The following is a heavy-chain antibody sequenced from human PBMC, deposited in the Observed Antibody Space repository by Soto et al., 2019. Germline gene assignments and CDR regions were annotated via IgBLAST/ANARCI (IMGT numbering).Heavy chain of an antibody. Sequence: LSLTCAVYGGSFSGYYWSLIRQPPGKGLEWIGEINHSGSTNYNPSLKSRVTISVDTSKNQFSLKLSSVTAADTAVYYCARKTGLAAAGTYYGMDVWGQGTTVTVSS. V-gene: IGHV4-34*01. J-gene: IGHJ6*02. D-gene: IGHD6-13*01. CDR2: INHSGST. CDR1: GGSFSGYY. CDR3: ARKTGLAAAGTYYGMDV.